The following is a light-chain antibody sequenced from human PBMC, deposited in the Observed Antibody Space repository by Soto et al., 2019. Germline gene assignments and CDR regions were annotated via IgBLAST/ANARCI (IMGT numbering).Light chain of an antibody. V-gene: IGKV3-11*01. CDR1: QSVSSY. CDR3: QQRSNWPPVT. CDR2: DAS. Sequence: EIVLTQSPATLSLSPGERATLSCRASQSVSSYLAWYQQNPGQAPRLLIYDASNRATGIPARFSGSGSGTDFTLTISSLEPKDFAVYYCQQRSNWPPVTFGQGTRLEI. J-gene: IGKJ5*01.